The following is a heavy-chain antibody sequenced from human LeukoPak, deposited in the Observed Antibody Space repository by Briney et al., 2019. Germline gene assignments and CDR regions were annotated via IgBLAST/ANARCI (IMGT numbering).Heavy chain of an antibody. D-gene: IGHD4-11*01. J-gene: IGHJ5*02. Sequence: PSETLSLTCAVYGGSFSVYYWSWIRQPPGKGLEWIGEINHSGSTNYNPSLKSRVTISVDTSKNQFSLKLSSVTAADTAVYYCATRRQKYSNRVGSWFDPWGQGTLVTVSS. CDR2: INHSGST. V-gene: IGHV4-34*01. CDR1: GGSFSVYY. CDR3: ATRRQKYSNRVGSWFDP.